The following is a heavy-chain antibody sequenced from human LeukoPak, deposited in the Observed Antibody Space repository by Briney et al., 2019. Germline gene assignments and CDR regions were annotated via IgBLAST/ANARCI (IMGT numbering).Heavy chain of an antibody. CDR2: IYYSGST. V-gene: IGHV4-59*01. J-gene: IGHJ5*02. CDR3: ARVERPAGFDP. CDR1: GGSISSYY. Sequence: SETLSLTCTVSGGSISSYYWSWIRQPPGKGLEWIGYIYYSGSTNYNPSLKSRVTISVDTSKNQFSLKLSSVTAADTAVYYCARVERPAGFDPWGQGTPVTVSS. D-gene: IGHD3-3*01.